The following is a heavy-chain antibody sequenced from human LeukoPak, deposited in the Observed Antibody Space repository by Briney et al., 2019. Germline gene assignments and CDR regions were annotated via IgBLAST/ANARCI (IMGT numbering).Heavy chain of an antibody. V-gene: IGHV3-23*01. CDR3: ANLRASYTYTFDY. CDR1: GFTFSSYA. J-gene: IGHJ4*02. D-gene: IGHD3-16*01. CDR2: ISGSGGST. Sequence: PGGSLRLSCAASGFTFSSYAMNWVRQAPGKGLEWVSGISGSGGSTYYADSVKGRFTISRDNSKNTLYLQMNSLRAEDTAVYYCANLRASYTYTFDYWGQGTLVTVSS.